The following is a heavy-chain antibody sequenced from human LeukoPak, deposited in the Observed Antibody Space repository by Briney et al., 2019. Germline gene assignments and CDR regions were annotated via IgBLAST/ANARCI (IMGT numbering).Heavy chain of an antibody. Sequence: PGGSLRLSCAASGFTFSSYEMNWVRQAPGKGLEWVSYISSSGSTIYYADSVKGRFTISRDNAKNSLYLQMNSLRAEDTAVYYCARDPDILTGHHYFDYWGQGTLVTVSS. CDR2: ISSSGSTI. J-gene: IGHJ4*02. D-gene: IGHD3-9*01. CDR1: GFTFSSYE. V-gene: IGHV3-48*03. CDR3: ARDPDILTGHHYFDY.